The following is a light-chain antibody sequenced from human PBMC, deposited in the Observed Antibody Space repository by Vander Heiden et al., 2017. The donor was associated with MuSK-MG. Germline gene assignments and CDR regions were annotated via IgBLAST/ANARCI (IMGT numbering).Light chain of an antibody. J-gene: IGLJ1*01. CDR2: EVS. V-gene: IGLV2-23*02. CDR1: RSDGGRYNL. Sequence: QSALTQPASVSGSPGQSITISCTGTRSDGGRYNLLSWYQQHPGKAPNLMIYEVSKRPSGVSNRFSGSKSGNTASLTISGLQAEDEADYYCCSYAGSSTLVFGTGTKVTVL. CDR3: CSYAGSSTLV.